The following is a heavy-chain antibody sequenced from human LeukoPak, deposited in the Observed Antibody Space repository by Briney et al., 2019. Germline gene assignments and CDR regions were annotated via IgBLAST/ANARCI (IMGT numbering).Heavy chain of an antibody. CDR3: ARDYIVVVVAAGFDY. V-gene: IGHV3-7*01. CDR2: IKQDASGE. Sequence: PWGSLRLSCAASGFTFSSYWMSWVRQVPGKGLEWVAGIKQDASGEYYLDSVRGRFTISRDNAKNSLYLQMNSLRAEDTAVYYCARDYIVVVVAAGFDYWGQGTLVTVPS. J-gene: IGHJ4*02. D-gene: IGHD2-15*01. CDR1: GFTFSSYW.